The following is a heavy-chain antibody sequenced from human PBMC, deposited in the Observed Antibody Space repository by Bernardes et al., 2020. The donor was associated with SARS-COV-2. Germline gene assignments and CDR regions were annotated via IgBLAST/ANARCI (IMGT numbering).Heavy chain of an antibody. Sequence: SGSLRLTCAVYGGSFSGYYWSWIRQPPGKGLEWIGEINNSGRTNYNPSRKSRVTISVDTSKNQSSLKLSSVTAADTAVSYCARGRRELLGYFDYWGQGTLVTGSA. J-gene: IGHJ4*02. CDR1: GGSFSGYY. CDR2: INNSGRT. V-gene: IGHV4-34*01. D-gene: IGHD1-26*01. CDR3: ARGRRELLGYFDY.